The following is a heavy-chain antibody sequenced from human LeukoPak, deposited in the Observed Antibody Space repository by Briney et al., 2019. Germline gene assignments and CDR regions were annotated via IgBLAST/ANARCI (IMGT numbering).Heavy chain of an antibody. CDR1: GASINTTNFY. CDR2: IHYTGRT. V-gene: IGHV4-39*01. CDR3: ARQGSMTRGGYWLDP. Sequence: KPSETLSLTCTVSGASINTTNFYWAWIRQPPGKGLESIGNIHYTGRTYSNASLNSRVTISVDTSKNQFSLKLTPVSAADTAVYYCARQGSMTRGGYWLDPWGRGTLVIVSS. D-gene: IGHD3-10*01. J-gene: IGHJ5*02.